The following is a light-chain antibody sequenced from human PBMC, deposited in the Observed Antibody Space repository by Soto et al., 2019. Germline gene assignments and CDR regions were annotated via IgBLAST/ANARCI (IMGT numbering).Light chain of an antibody. CDR1: QSISSW. CDR2: KAS. CDR3: QHYNTYPWT. Sequence: DIQMTQSPSTLSASVGDRVTVTCRASQSISSWLAWYQQKAGKAPKLLIYKASALESGVPSRFSGSGSGTAFTLTISSMEPEEFATYYCQHYNTYPWTVGQGTKVEIK. J-gene: IGKJ1*01. V-gene: IGKV1-5*03.